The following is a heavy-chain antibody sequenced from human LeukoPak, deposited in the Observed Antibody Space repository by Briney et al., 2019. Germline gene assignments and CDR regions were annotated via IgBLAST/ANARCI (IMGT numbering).Heavy chain of an antibody. Sequence: GASVKVSCKASGGTFSSYAISWVRQAPGQGLEWMGRIIPILGIANYAQKFQGRVTITADKSTSTAYMELSSLRSEDTAVYYCARDTPVAEGSSIDYWGQGTLVTVSS. D-gene: IGHD4-23*01. CDR3: ARDTPVAEGSSIDY. V-gene: IGHV1-69*04. CDR2: IIPILGIA. CDR1: GGTFSSYA. J-gene: IGHJ4*02.